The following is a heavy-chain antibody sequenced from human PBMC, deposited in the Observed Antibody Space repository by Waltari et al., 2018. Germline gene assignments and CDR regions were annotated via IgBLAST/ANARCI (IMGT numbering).Heavy chain of an antibody. D-gene: IGHD7-27*01. Sequence: EVQLVESGGGLVQPGGSLRLSCAASGFSFSDYSMNWVRQAPGRGLEWVSSISSNGAYTHYADSVKGRFTISRDNAKNSLFLQMNSLRAEDTAMYYCATGGWGFYLGYWGQGTVVTVSS. CDR1: GFSFSDYS. J-gene: IGHJ4*02. CDR3: ATGGWGFYLGY. V-gene: IGHV3-21*02. CDR2: ISSNGAYT.